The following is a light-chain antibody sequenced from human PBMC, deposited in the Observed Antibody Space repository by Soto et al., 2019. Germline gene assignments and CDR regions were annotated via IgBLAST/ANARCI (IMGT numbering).Light chain of an antibody. CDR3: QQYNSYPLT. Sequence: DIQMTQSPSTLSASIGDRVTITCRASQSISSRLAWYQQKPGKAPKLLIHEASSLESGVPSRFSGSGSETDFTLTISSLQPDDFATYYCQQYNSYPLTFGGGTKVGIK. J-gene: IGKJ4*01. V-gene: IGKV1-5*03. CDR1: QSISSR. CDR2: EAS.